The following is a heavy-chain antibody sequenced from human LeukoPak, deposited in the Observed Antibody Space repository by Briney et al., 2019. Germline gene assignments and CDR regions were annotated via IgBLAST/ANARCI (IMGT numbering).Heavy chain of an antibody. CDR1: GGSISSSSYY. CDR2: IYYSGST. J-gene: IGHJ4*02. CDR3: ARPQRYSMYALDY. D-gene: IGHD5/OR15-5a*01. Sequence: SETLSLTCSVSGGSISSSSYYWGWIRQPPGKKLEWIGNIYYSGSTYYNPSLKSRVTISVDTSKNQFSLKLSSVTAADTAVYYCARPQRYSMYALDYWGQGTLVTISS. V-gene: IGHV4-39*01.